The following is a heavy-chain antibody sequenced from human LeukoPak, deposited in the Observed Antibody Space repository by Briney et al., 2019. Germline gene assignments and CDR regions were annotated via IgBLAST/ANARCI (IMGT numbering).Heavy chain of an antibody. CDR1: GYTFTGYY. CDR3: AREFEVVVAATDY. D-gene: IGHD2-15*01. V-gene: IGHV1-2*02. CDR2: INPNSGGT. J-gene: IGHJ4*02. Sequence: GASVKVSCKASGYTFTGYYMHWVRQAPGQGLEWMGWINPNSGGTNYAQKFQGRVTMTRDTSISTAYMELSRLRSDDTAVYYCAREFEVVVAATDYWGQGTLVTVSS.